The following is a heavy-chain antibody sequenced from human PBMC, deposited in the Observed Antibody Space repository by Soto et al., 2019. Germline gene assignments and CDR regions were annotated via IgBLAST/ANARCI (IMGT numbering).Heavy chain of an antibody. V-gene: IGHV1-3*01. CDR3: ARPHKQQLVLGDFDY. CDR2: INAGNGNT. D-gene: IGHD6-13*01. J-gene: IGHJ4*02. Sequence: ASVKVSCKASGYTFTSYAMHWVRQAPGQRLEWMGWINAGNGNTKYSQKFQGRVTITRDTSASTAYMELSSLRSEDTAVYYCARPHKQQLVLGDFDYWGQGTLVTVSS. CDR1: GYTFTSYA.